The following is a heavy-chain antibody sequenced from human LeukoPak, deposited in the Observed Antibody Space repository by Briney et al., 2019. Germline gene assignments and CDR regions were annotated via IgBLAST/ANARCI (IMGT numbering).Heavy chain of an antibody. CDR3: TSSRYSSGWLDY. Sequence: PGGSLRLSCTASGFTFGDYAMSWFRRAPGKGLEWVGFIRSKAYGGTTEYAASVKGRFTISRDDSKSIAYLQMNSLKTEDTAVYYCTSSRYSSGWLDYWGQGTLVTVSS. CDR1: GFTFGDYA. J-gene: IGHJ4*02. CDR2: IRSKAYGGTT. V-gene: IGHV3-49*03. D-gene: IGHD6-19*01.